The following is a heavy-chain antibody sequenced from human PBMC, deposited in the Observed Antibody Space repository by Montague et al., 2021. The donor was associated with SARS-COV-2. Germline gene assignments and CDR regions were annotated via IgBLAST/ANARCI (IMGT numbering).Heavy chain of an antibody. Sequence: SLRLSCAASGFTSSSYAMHWVRQAPGKGLEWVAVISYDGSNKYYTDSVKGRFTISRDNSKNTLYLQMNSLRAEDTAVYYCARGTKGNYYYGMDVWGQGTTVTVS. J-gene: IGHJ6*02. CDR3: ARGTKGNYYYGMDV. CDR2: ISYDGSNK. CDR1: GFTSSSYA. V-gene: IGHV3-30*04. D-gene: IGHD2-8*01.